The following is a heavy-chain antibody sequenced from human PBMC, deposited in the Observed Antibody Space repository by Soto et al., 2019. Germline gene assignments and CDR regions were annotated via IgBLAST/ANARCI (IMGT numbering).Heavy chain of an antibody. CDR1: GFTFSSYA. Sequence: EVQLLEAGENLIQPGGSLRLSCAASGFTFSSYAMSWVRQAPGQGLEWLSAISGPGATIYYADSVKGRFTISRDNSKNTLYLQMNSLTAEDTAVYYCAKMLTMVRGVTGLRDFDFWGQGTLVTVSS. CDR3: AKMLTMVRGVTGLRDFDF. CDR2: ISGPGATI. D-gene: IGHD3-10*01. V-gene: IGHV3-23*01. J-gene: IGHJ4*02.